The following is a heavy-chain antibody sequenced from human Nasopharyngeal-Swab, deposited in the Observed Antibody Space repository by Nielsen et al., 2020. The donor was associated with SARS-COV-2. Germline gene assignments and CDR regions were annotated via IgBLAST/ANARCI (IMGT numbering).Heavy chain of an antibody. CDR2: IYTSGST. Sequence: ESLKISCTVSGGSISSYYWSWIRQPAGKGLEWIGRIYTSGSTNYNPSLKSRVTMSVDTSKNQFSLKLSSVTAADTAVYYCARAQPDSSGYFIGYYYYYVDVWGKGTTVTVSS. CDR1: GGSISSYY. J-gene: IGHJ6*03. V-gene: IGHV4-4*07. D-gene: IGHD3-22*01. CDR3: ARAQPDSSGYFIGYYYYYVDV.